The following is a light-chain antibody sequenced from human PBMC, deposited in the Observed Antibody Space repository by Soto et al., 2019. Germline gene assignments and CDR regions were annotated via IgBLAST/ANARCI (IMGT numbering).Light chain of an antibody. V-gene: IGLV2-14*03. Sequence: QSALTQPASVSGSPGQSITISCTGTSSDVGGYNYISWYQQHPGKAPKYIIYDVRNRPSGVSNRFSGSRSGNTASLTISGLQAEDDADYYCSSYTGSNTVVFGGGTKVTVL. CDR1: SSDVGGYNY. CDR3: SSYTGSNTVV. J-gene: IGLJ3*02. CDR2: DVR.